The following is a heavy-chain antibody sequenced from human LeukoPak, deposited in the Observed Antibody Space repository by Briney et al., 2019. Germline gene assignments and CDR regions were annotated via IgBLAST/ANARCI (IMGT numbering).Heavy chain of an antibody. D-gene: IGHD3-9*01. V-gene: IGHV1-8*01. CDR3: ARDIPDYDILTGPPDS. CDR2: MSPDSGNT. J-gene: IGHJ4*02. CDR1: GYSFTSYD. Sequence: GASVKVSCKASGYSFTSYDINWMRQAPGQGLEWMGWMSPDSGNTGYTQKFQGRVTMTRNTSISTAYMELRSLRSDDTAVYYCARDIPDYDILTGPPDSWGQGTLVTVSS.